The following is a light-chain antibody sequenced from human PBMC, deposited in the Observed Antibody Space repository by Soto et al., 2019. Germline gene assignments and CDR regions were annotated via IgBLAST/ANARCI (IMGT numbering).Light chain of an antibody. Sequence: QSVLTQPASVSGSPGQSITISCTGTSSDVGSYNLVSWYQQHPGKAPKLMIYEGSKRPSGVSNRFSGSKSGNTASLTISGLQAEDEGDYYCCSYAGISIFVVYGGGTKLTVL. J-gene: IGLJ2*01. CDR3: CSYAGISIFVV. CDR2: EGS. CDR1: SSDVGSYNL. V-gene: IGLV2-23*03.